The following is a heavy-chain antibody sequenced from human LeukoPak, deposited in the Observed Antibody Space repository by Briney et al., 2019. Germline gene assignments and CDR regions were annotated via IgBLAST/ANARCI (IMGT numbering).Heavy chain of an antibody. Sequence: SETLSLTCTVSGYSISSGYYWGWIRQPPGKGLEWIGNIYYSGSTYYNPSLKSRVTISVDTSKNQFSLKLSSVTAADTAVYYCARDSGTTGEVKFDPWGQGTLVTVSS. CDR2: IYYSGST. J-gene: IGHJ5*02. CDR1: GYSISSGYY. D-gene: IGHD3-10*01. CDR3: ARDSGTTGEVKFDP. V-gene: IGHV4-38-2*02.